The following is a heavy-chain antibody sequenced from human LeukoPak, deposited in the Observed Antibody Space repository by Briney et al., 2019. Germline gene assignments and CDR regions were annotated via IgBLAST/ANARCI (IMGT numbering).Heavy chain of an antibody. J-gene: IGHJ5*02. D-gene: IGHD6-19*01. V-gene: IGHV3-23*01. CDR1: GFTFSNYA. Sequence: GGSLRLSCAASGFTFSNYAMSWVRQAPGKGLEWVSAISGSGGTTSYADSVKGRFTISRDNSKNTLYLQMNSLRAEDTAVYYCARDPSDGYSSGWYVQNWFDPWGQGTLVTVSS. CDR2: ISGSGGTT. CDR3: ARDPSDGYSSGWYVQNWFDP.